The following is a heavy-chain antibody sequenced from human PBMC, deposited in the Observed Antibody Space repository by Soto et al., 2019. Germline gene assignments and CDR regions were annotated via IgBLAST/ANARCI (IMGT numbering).Heavy chain of an antibody. V-gene: IGHV1-69*13. CDR1: GGTFSSYA. CDR3: ARGGYFDSSNYLAY. CDR2: IIPIFGTA. D-gene: IGHD3-22*01. J-gene: IGHJ4*02. Sequence: GASVKVSCKASGGTFSSYAISWVRQAPGQGLEWMGGIIPIFGTANYAQKFQGRVTITADESTSTAYMELSSLRSEDTAVYYCARGGYFDSSNYLAYWGLGTLVTVSS.